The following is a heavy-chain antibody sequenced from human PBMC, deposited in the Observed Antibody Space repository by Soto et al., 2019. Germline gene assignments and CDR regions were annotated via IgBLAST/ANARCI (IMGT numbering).Heavy chain of an antibody. V-gene: IGHV1-18*01. D-gene: IGHD3-10*01. J-gene: IGHJ4*02. CDR3: AREITMVRGVYFDY. CDR2: ISAYNGNT. Sequence: ASVPVSCKASCYTFTSYGISWVRQAPGQGLEWMGWISAYNGNTNYAQKLQGRVTMTTDTSTSTAYMELRSLRSDDTAVYYCAREITMVRGVYFDYWGQGTLVTVSS. CDR1: CYTFTSYG.